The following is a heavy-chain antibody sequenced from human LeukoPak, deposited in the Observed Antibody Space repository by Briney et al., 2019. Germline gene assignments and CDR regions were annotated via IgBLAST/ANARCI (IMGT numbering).Heavy chain of an antibody. CDR1: GYTFTSYG. CDR3: ARDAGYDFWSGYADAFDI. Sequence: GASVKVSCKASGYTFTSYGISWVRQAPGQGLEWMGWISAYNGNTNYAQKLQGRVTMTTDTSTSTAYMELRSLRSDDTAVCYCARDAGYDFWSGYADAFDIWGQGTMVTVSS. J-gene: IGHJ3*02. CDR2: ISAYNGNT. D-gene: IGHD3-3*01. V-gene: IGHV1-18*01.